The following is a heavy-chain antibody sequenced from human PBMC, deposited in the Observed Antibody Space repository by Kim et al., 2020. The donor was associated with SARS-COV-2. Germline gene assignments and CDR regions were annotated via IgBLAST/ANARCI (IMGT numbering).Heavy chain of an antibody. CDR2: INHSGST. Sequence: SETLSLTCAVYGGSFSGYYWSWIRQPPGKGLEWIGEINHSGSTNYNPSLKSRVTISVDTSKNQFSLKLSSVTAADTAVYYCARGPPQYSSGWYIRGWGQGTLVTVSS. V-gene: IGHV4-34*01. CDR1: GGSFSGYY. J-gene: IGHJ4*02. D-gene: IGHD6-19*01. CDR3: ARGPPQYSSGWYIRG.